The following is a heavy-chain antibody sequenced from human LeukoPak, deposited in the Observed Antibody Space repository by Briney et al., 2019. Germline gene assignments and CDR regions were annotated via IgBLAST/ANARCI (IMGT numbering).Heavy chain of an antibody. Sequence: GASVKVSCKASGYTFTSYDINWVRQATGQGLEWMGWMNPNSGNTGYAQKFQGRVTMTRNTSISTAYVELSSLKSEDTAVYYCARGAPCPKGSSTSCYYNWFDPWGQGTLVTVSS. CDR3: ARGAPCPKGSSTSCYYNWFDP. D-gene: IGHD2-2*01. J-gene: IGHJ5*02. CDR1: GYTFTSYD. V-gene: IGHV1-8*01. CDR2: MNPNSGNT.